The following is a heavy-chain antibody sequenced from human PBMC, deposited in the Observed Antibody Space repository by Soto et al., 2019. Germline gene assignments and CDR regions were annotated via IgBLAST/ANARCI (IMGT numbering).Heavy chain of an antibody. D-gene: IGHD3-10*01. V-gene: IGHV1-18*04. CDR2: ISAYNGNT. CDR3: ARDLKHRIHSTWFGESTTPYYYYYGMDV. Sequence: ASVKVSCKASGYTFTSYGISWVRQAPGQGLEWMGWISAYNGNTNYAQKLQGRVTMTTDTSTSTAYMELRSLRSDDTAVYYCARDLKHRIHSTWFGESTTPYYYYYGMDVWGQGTTVTVSS. CDR1: GYTFTSYG. J-gene: IGHJ6*02.